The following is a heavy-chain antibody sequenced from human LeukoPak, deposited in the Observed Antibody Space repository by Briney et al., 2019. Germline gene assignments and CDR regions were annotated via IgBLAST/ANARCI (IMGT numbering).Heavy chain of an antibody. CDR3: ATRRRFCDSSGRGDY. CDR2: INHSGST. D-gene: IGHD3-22*01. Sequence: SETLSLTCAVYGGSFSGYSWSWIRQPPEKGLEWVGEINHSGSTNYNPSLKSRVTISVDTSKNQFSLKMRSVTAADTAVYYCATRRRFCDSSGRGDYWGQGTLVTVSS. J-gene: IGHJ4*02. CDR1: GGSFSGYS. V-gene: IGHV4-34*01.